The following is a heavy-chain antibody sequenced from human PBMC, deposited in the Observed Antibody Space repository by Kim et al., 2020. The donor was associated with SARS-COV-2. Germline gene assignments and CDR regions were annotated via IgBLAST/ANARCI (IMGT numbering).Heavy chain of an antibody. CDR1: GFIFSSYG. CDR2: ISGSGENT. CDR3: AKYLAPGFWGPSDY. D-gene: IGHD3-16*01. Sequence: GGSLRLSCAASGFIFSSYGMSRVRQAPGKGLEWVSGISGSGENTYYADSVKGRFTISRDNSKNTLYLQMNSLRAEDTAVYYCAKYLAPGFWGPSDYWGQG. V-gene: IGHV3-23*01. J-gene: IGHJ4*02.